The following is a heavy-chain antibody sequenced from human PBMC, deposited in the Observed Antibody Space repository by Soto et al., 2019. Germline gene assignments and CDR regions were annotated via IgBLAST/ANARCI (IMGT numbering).Heavy chain of an antibody. CDR1: GFTFSSYS. D-gene: IGHD4-17*01. V-gene: IGHV3-48*01. CDR2: ISSSSTI. Sequence: PGGSLRLSCAASGFTFSSYSMNWVRQAPGKGLEWVSYISSSSTIYYADSVKGRFTISRDNAKNSLYLQMNSLRAEDTAVYYCARGHYGDYDPFFDYWGQGTLVTVSS. J-gene: IGHJ4*02. CDR3: ARGHYGDYDPFFDY.